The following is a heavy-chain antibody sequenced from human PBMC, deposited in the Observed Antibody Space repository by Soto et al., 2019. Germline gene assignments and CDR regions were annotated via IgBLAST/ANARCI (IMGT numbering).Heavy chain of an antibody. CDR2: ISGSGGST. CDR1: GFTFSSYA. CDR3: AKAESYSNYYYYYMDV. D-gene: IGHD4-4*01. J-gene: IGHJ6*03. V-gene: IGHV3-23*01. Sequence: GGFLRLSCAASGFTFSSYAMSWVRQAPGKGLEWVSAISGSGGSTYYADSVKGRFTISRDNSKNTLYLQMNSLRAEDTAVYYCAKAESYSNYYYYYMDVWGKGTTVTVSS.